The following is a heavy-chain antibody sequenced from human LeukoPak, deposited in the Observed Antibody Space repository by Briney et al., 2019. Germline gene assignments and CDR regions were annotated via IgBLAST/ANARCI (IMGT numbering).Heavy chain of an antibody. CDR1: GGSISSVGYY. Sequence: SETLSLTCTVSGGSISSVGYYWNWIRQHPGKGLEWIGYIYYSGSTYYNPSLKSRVTMSVDTSKNQFSLKLSSVTAADTAVYYCARLVATVTRYFDYWGQGTLVTVSS. CDR3: ARLVATVTRYFDY. D-gene: IGHD4-17*01. CDR2: IYYSGST. J-gene: IGHJ4*02. V-gene: IGHV4-31*03.